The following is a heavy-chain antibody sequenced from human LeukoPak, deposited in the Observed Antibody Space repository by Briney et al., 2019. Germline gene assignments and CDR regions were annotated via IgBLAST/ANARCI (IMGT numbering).Heavy chain of an antibody. CDR3: VTPRSWELSDMAV. CDR1: GYSITTNYY. J-gene: IGHJ6*03. D-gene: IGHD1-26*01. CDR2: VYHNGET. Sequence: GSLRLSCTVSGYSITTNYYWAWIRQSPGTGLEWIGSVYHNGETYYNPSLKSRVIVSVDTSKNEFSLRLTSVTAADTAVYYCVTPRSWELSDMAVWGKGTTVIVSS. V-gene: IGHV4-38-2*02.